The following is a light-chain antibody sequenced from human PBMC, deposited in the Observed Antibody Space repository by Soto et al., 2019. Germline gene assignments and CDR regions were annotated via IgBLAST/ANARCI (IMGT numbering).Light chain of an antibody. Sequence: QSALTQPASVSGSPGQSITISCTGTSSDVGGYDYVSWYQHHPGKAPKLMISDVSDRPSGVSSRFSGSKSGNTASLTISGLQAEDEADYYCNSHTIFSTHVFGTGTKVTVL. CDR3: NSHTIFSTHV. CDR1: SSDVGGYDY. J-gene: IGLJ1*01. CDR2: DVS. V-gene: IGLV2-14*03.